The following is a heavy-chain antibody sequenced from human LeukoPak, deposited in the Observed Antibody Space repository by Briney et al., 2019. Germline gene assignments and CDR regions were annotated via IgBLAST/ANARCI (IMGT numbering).Heavy chain of an antibody. CDR2: INPNSGGT. CDR1: GYTFTGYY. V-gene: IGHV1-2*02. Sequence: ASVKVSCKASGYTFTGYYMHWVRQAPGQGLEWMGWINPNSGGTNYAQKFQGRVTMTRDTSISTAYMELSRLRSDDTAVYYCARDRIYGSSSNWFDPWGQGTLVTVSS. CDR3: ARDRIYGSSSNWFDP. J-gene: IGHJ5*02. D-gene: IGHD6-13*01.